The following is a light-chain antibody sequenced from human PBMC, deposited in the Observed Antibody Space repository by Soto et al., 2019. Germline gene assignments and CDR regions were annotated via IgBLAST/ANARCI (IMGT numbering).Light chain of an antibody. Sequence: QSALTQPASVSGSPGQSITISCTGTSSDVGAYNYVSWYQQSPGKAPQLMIYEVRNRVSGVSLRFSGSKSGNTATLTISGLQAEDEAEDYCSSYVSSTTFVFGSGTKLTVL. CDR1: SSDVGAYNY. CDR3: SSYVSSTTFV. J-gene: IGLJ1*01. CDR2: EVR. V-gene: IGLV2-14*01.